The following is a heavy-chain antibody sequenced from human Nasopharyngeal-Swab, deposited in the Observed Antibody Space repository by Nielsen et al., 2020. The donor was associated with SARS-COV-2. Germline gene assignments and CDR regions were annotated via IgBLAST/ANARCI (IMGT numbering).Heavy chain of an antibody. J-gene: IGHJ5*02. D-gene: IGHD6-19*01. CDR3: ARDPGAFAEAVAWFDP. CDR2: IWFDGSNK. CDR1: GFSFPTHG. V-gene: IGHV3-33*01. Sequence: GESLKISCEASGFSFPTHGMHWVRQAPGKRPEWVALIWFDGSNKYLAGSVKGRFTISRDNSKNTVYLLMSSLRAEDTAVYYCARDPGAFAEAVAWFDPWGQGTLVTVSS.